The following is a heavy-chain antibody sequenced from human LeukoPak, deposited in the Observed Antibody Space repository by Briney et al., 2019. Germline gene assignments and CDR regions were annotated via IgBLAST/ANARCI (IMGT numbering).Heavy chain of an antibody. V-gene: IGHV1-69*04. CDR2: IIPILGIA. J-gene: IGHJ6*03. D-gene: IGHD2-2*01. CDR3: ARDGEDIVVVPAAIRYYYYCMDV. CDR1: GGTFSSYT. Sequence: GASVKVSCKASGGTFSSYTISWVRQAPGQGLEWMGRIIPILGIANYAQKFQGRVTITADKSTRTAYMELSRLRSEDTAVYYCARDGEDIVVVPAAIRYYYYCMDVWGKGTTVAVSS.